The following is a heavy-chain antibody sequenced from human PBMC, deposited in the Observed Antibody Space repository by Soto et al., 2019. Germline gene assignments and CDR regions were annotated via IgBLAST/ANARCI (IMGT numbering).Heavy chain of an antibody. D-gene: IGHD6-6*01. CDR2: IYYSGST. CDR3: ARGAIAARPYYGMDV. V-gene: IGHV4-59*01. J-gene: IGHJ6*02. Sequence: PSETLSLTCTVSGGSISSYYWSWIRQPPGKGLEWIGYIYYSGSTNYNPSLKSRVTISVDTSKNQFSLKLSSVTAADTAVYYCARGAIAARPYYGMDVWGQGTTVTVSS. CDR1: GGSISSYY.